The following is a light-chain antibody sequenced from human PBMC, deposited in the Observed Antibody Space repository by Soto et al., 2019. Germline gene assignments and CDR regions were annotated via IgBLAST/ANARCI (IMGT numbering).Light chain of an antibody. J-gene: IGKJ1*01. CDR1: QSVSNNY. CDR2: GAS. V-gene: IGKV3-20*01. Sequence: IVMTQSPAPLSVSTGERATLSCRASQSVSNNYLAWYQQKPGQAPRLLIYGASNRATGIPDRFSGSGSGTDFTLTISRLEPEDFAVYYCQQYGSSGTFGQGTKVDIK. CDR3: QQYGSSGT.